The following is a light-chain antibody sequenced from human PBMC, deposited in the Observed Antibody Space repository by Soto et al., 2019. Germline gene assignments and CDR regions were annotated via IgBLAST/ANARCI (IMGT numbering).Light chain of an antibody. CDR2: KAS. Sequence: EIQMTQSPSTMSASVVSRVTITCRASQSVSSWLAWYQHKPGKAPKLLIYKASSLESGVPSRFSGSGSGTEFTLTISSLQPDDFATYYCQQYNSYSRTFGQGTKVDI. CDR3: QQYNSYSRT. CDR1: QSVSSW. V-gene: IGKV1-5*03. J-gene: IGKJ1*01.